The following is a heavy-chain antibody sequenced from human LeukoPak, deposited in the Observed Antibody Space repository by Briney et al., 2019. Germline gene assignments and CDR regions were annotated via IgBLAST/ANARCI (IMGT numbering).Heavy chain of an antibody. CDR1: GYTLTELS. V-gene: IGHV1-24*01. Sequence: WASVTVSCKVSGYTLTELSMHWVRQAPGKGLEGMGGFDPEDGETIYAQKFQARVTMTEDTSTDTAYMELSSLRSEDTAVYYCATAVRGPITIFGVVITGRPPKGDAFDIWGQGTMVTVSS. CDR3: ATAVRGPITIFGVVITGRPPKGDAFDI. D-gene: IGHD3-3*01. J-gene: IGHJ3*02. CDR2: FDPEDGET.